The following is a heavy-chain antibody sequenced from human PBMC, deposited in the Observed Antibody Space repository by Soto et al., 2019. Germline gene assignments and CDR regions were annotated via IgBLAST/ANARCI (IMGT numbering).Heavy chain of an antibody. V-gene: IGHV4-30-4*01. D-gene: IGHD3-10*01. Sequence: SETLSLTCTVSGGSISSGDYYWSWIRQPPGKGLGWIGYIYYSGSTYYNPSLKSRVTISVDTSKNQFSLKLSSVTAADTAVYYCARDLRGYGSGSWTWFDPWGQGTQVTVSS. CDR2: IYYSGST. CDR1: GGSISSGDYY. J-gene: IGHJ5*02. CDR3: ARDLRGYGSGSWTWFDP.